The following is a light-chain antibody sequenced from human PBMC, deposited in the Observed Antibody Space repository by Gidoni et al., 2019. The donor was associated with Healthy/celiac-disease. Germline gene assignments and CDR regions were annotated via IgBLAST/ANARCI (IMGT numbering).Light chain of an antibody. CDR3: QQYNSYSPT. V-gene: IGKV1-5*03. Sequence: DIKKAKSPSTLSASVGDRVTITCRASQSISSWLAWYQQKPGKAPKLLIYKASSLESGVPSRFSGSGSGTEFTLTISSLQPDDFATYYCQQYNSYSPTFGQGTKVEIK. CDR2: KAS. CDR1: QSISSW. J-gene: IGKJ1*01.